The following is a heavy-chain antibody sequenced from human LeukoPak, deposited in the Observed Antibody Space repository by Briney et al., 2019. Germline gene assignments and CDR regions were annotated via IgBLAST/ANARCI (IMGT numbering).Heavy chain of an antibody. CDR3: AKGGLYSSSWEGFDY. D-gene: IGHD6-6*01. J-gene: IGHJ4*02. V-gene: IGHV3-43*02. CDR1: GFTFDDYA. CDR2: ISGDGGST. Sequence: PGGSLRLSCAASGFTFDDYAMHWVRQAPGKGLEWVSLISGDGGSTYYADSVKGRFTISRDNSKNSLYLQMNSLITEVTALYYCAKGGLYSSSWEGFDYWGQGTLVTVSS.